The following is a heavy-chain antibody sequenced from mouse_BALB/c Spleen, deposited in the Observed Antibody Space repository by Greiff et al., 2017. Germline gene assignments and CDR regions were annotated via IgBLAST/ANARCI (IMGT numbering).Heavy chain of an antibody. CDR3: TPAYYRYDGYYFDY. CDR1: GFTFSNYW. CDR2: IRLKSNNYAT. J-gene: IGHJ2*01. D-gene: IGHD2-14*01. V-gene: IGHV6-6*02. Sequence: DVQLVESGGGLVQPGGSMKLSCVASGFTFSNYWMNWVRQPPEKGLEWVAEIRLKSNNYATHYAESVKGRFTISRDDSKSSVYLQMNNLRAEDTGIYYCTPAYYRYDGYYFDYWGQGTTLTVSS.